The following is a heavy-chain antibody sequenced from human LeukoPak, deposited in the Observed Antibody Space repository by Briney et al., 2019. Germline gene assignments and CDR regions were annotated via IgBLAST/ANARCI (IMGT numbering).Heavy chain of an antibody. D-gene: IGHD2-15*01. CDR1: GYTFTSYG. Sequence: GASVKVSCKASGYTFTSYGISWVRQAPGQGLGWMGWISAYNGNTNYAQKLQGRVTMTTDTSTSTDYMELRSLRSDDTAVYYCARDIVVVVAATHYYYMDVWGKGTTVTVSS. V-gene: IGHV1-18*01. CDR3: ARDIVVVVAATHYYYMDV. CDR2: ISAYNGNT. J-gene: IGHJ6*03.